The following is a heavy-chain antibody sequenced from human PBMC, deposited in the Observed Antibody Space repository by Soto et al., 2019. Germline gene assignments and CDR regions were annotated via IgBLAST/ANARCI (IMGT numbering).Heavy chain of an antibody. V-gene: IGHV2-5*01. CDR3: AHRQGSNFTADNVFDP. CDR2: IYWNDDK. J-gene: IGHJ5*02. Sequence: SGPTLVNPTQTLTLTCTFSGFSLSTSGVGVGWIRQPPGKALEWLALIYWNDDKRYSPSLKSRLTIPKDTSKNQVVLTMTKMEPVDTATYYFAHRQGSNFTADNVFDPWGQ. CDR1: GFSLSTSGVG.